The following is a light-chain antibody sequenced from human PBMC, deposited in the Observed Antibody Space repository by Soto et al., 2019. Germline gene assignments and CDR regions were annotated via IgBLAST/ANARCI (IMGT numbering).Light chain of an antibody. V-gene: IGKV1-12*01. CDR1: QDINKW. Sequence: DIQMTQSPSSVSASVGDRVTITCRASQDINKWLAWYQQKPGLAPNLVIYTASRLHGGGPSRFSGSASGTDFTLTISSLQPEDVATDYSQQGKSFPLTVGGGTNVDI. CDR3: QQGKSFPLT. CDR2: TAS. J-gene: IGKJ4*01.